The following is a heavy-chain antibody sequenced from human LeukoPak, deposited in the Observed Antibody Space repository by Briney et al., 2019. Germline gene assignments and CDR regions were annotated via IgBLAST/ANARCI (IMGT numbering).Heavy chain of an antibody. CDR3: AKPSPASFY. J-gene: IGHJ4*02. V-gene: IGHV3-23*01. CDR1: GFTFSSYA. CDR2: ISASGAST. D-gene: IGHD2-2*01. Sequence: GGSLRLSCAASGFTFSSYAMRWVPQAPGKGGVWVSAISASGASTYYADSVKGRFTISRDNSKNTLYLQMNSLRAEDTAVYYCAKPSPASFYWGQGTLVTVSS.